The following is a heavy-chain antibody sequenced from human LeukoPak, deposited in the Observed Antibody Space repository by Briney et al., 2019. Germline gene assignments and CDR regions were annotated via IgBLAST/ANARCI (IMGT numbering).Heavy chain of an antibody. Sequence: GGSLRLSCAASGFTFSSYSMNWVRQAPGKGLEWVSSISSSSSYIYYADSVKGRFTISRDNAKNSPYLQMNSLRAEDTAVYYCARDKEGAPDYWGQGTLVTVSS. CDR3: ARDKEGAPDY. CDR2: ISSSSSYI. V-gene: IGHV3-21*01. D-gene: IGHD1-26*01. J-gene: IGHJ4*02. CDR1: GFTFSSYS.